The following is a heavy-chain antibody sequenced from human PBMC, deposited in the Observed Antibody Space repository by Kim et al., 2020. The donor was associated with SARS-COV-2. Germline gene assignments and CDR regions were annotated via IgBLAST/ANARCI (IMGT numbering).Heavy chain of an antibody. CDR2: INWNGGST. Sequence: GGSLRLSCAASGFTFDDYGMSWVRQAPGKGLEWVSGINWNGGSTGYADSVKGRFTISRDNAKNSLYLQMNSLRAEDTALYHCARDWARATVTTRYYYYGMDVWSQGATVTVSS. V-gene: IGHV3-20*01. J-gene: IGHJ6*02. D-gene: IGHD4-17*01. CDR1: GFTFDDYG. CDR3: ARDWARATVTTRYYYYGMDV.